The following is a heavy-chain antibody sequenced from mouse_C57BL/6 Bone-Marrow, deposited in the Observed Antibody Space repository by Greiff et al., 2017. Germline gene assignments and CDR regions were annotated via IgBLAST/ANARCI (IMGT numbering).Heavy chain of an antibody. CDR3: SRQVTTVLATKYFDV. V-gene: IGHV5-9*01. Sequence: EVKLVESGGGLVKPGGSLKLSCAASGFTFSSYTMSWVRQTPEKRLQWVAAISGGGGNTYYPARVKGRFTISRDNDKNILYLQMGSLRSEDTALYYCSRQVTTVLATKYFDVWGTGTTVTVSS. CDR2: ISGGGGNT. J-gene: IGHJ1*03. CDR1: GFTFSSYT. D-gene: IGHD1-1*01.